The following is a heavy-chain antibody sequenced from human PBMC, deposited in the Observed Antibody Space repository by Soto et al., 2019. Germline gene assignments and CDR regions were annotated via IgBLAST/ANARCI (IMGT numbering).Heavy chain of an antibody. D-gene: IGHD1-7*01. J-gene: IGHJ6*02. Sequence: GGSLRLSCTASGFTFGDYAMSWVRQAPGKGLEWVGFIRSKAYGGTTEYAASVKGRFTISRDDSKSIAYLQMNSLKTEDTAVYYCTRDLRSGTILVSGMDVWGQGTTVTVSS. CDR2: IRSKAYGGTT. CDR1: GFTFGDYA. CDR3: TRDLRSGTILVSGMDV. V-gene: IGHV3-49*04.